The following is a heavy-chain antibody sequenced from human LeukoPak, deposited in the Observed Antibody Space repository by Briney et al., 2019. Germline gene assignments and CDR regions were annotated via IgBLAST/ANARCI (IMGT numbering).Heavy chain of an antibody. J-gene: IGHJ4*02. D-gene: IGHD3-22*01. V-gene: IGHV3-23*01. CDR3: AKECFEYYYDSTGSIPY. CDR2: INGSGGST. Sequence: GGSLRLSCAASGFTFSSYAMSWVRQGPGKGLEWGSAINGSGGSTYYADSVKGRFTICKDNSKNTLFLQINSLTDEETAVYYCAKECFEYYYDSTGSIPYWGQGTMVTVSS. CDR1: GFTFSSYA.